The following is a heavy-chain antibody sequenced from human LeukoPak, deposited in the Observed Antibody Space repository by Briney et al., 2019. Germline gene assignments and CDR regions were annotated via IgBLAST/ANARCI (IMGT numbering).Heavy chain of an antibody. V-gene: IGHV4-59*08. D-gene: IGHD2-2*01. CDR2: IYYSGST. CDR3: ARGRLGRQHASFFDS. J-gene: IGHJ4*01. CDR1: DGSMGTYY. Sequence: SETLSLTCSVSDGSMGTYYWGWIRQPPGKRPEWIGYIYYSGSTTYIPSLKSRVTVSVDTSKNQFSLKLTSMTAADTAVYYCARGRLGRQHASFFDSWGHGTLVTVSS.